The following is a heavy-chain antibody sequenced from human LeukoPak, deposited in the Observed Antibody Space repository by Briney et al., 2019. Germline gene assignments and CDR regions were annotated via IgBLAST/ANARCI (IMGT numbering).Heavy chain of an antibody. CDR3: ARVHHYDSGSFNYFDY. CDR1: VFTFSSYG. V-gene: IGHV3-33*01. CDR2: IWYVGSNE. D-gene: IGHD3-10*01. Sequence: RGSLRLSCAASVFTFSSYGMHWVPPAPGKGLEWVAVIWYVGSNEYYADSVKGRFTISRDNSKNTLYLQMNSLRAEDTAVYYCARVHHYDSGSFNYFDYWGQGTLVTVSS. J-gene: IGHJ4*02.